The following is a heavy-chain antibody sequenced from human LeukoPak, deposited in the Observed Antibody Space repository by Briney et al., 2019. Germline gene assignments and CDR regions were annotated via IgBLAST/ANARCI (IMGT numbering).Heavy chain of an antibody. Sequence: EASVKVSCKASGGTFSSYAISWVRQAPGQGLEWMGRIIPIFGTANYAQKFQGRVTITTDESTSTAYMELSSLRSEDTAVYYCARNLGQSDDYWGQGTLVTVSS. CDR1: GGTFSSYA. D-gene: IGHD3-10*01. CDR3: ARNLGQSDDY. J-gene: IGHJ4*02. V-gene: IGHV1-69*05. CDR2: IIPIFGTA.